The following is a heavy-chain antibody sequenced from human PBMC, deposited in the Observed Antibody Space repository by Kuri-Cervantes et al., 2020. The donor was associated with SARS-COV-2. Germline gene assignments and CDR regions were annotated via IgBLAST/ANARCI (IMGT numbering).Heavy chain of an antibody. CDR2: TYYSGST. Sequence: LRLSCTVSGGSISGYYWSWIRQPPGKGLEWIGYTYYSGSTNYNPSLKSRVTISVDTSKNQFSLKLSSVTAAYTAVYYCARVGVWFRELSPNYYDYCGQASLTAASS. V-gene: IGHV4-59*12. CDR1: GGSISGYY. D-gene: IGHD3-10*01. CDR3: ARVGVWFRELSPNYYDY. J-gene: IGHJ4*02.